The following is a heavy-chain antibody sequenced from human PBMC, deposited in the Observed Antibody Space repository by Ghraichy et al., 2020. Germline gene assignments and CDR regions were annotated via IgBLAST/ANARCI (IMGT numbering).Heavy chain of an antibody. CDR3: ARARDILTGPPNWLDP. J-gene: IGHJ5*02. Sequence: GESLNISCAGSGFTFSSYSMNWVRQAPGKGLQWVSYISSSSSTIYYADSVKGRFTISRDNAKNSLYLQMNSLRDEDTAVYYCARARDILTGPPNWLDPWGQGTLVTVSS. D-gene: IGHD3-9*01. V-gene: IGHV3-48*02. CDR2: ISSSSSTI. CDR1: GFTFSSYS.